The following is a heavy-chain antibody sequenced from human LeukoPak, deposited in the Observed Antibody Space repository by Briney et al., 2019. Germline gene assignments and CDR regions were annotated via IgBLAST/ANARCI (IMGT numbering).Heavy chain of an antibody. CDR3: AILVLRSGELQTFDY. CDR1: GGSISSSSYY. D-gene: IGHD3-10*01. Sequence: SETLSLTCTVSGGSISSSSYYWGWIRQPPGKGLEWIGSIYYSGSTYYNPSLKSRVTISVDTSKNQFSLKLSSVTAADTAVYYCAILVLRSGELQTFDYWGQGTLVTVSS. J-gene: IGHJ4*02. V-gene: IGHV4-39*07. CDR2: IYYSGST.